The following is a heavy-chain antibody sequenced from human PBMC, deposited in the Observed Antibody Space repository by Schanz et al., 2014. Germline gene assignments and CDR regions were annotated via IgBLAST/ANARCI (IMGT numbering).Heavy chain of an antibody. Sequence: EVHLVESGGGLVQPGGSLRLSCAASGFTFSHYWLSWVRQTPGKRLEWVANIREDGNAKVYVDSVDSRFAISRDNAEKSVYLQMNSLSAEDTAGYYCARDGFGGYLDSWGQGTLVIVSS. CDR2: IREDGNAK. CDR1: GFTFSHYW. V-gene: IGHV3-7*03. D-gene: IGHD3-10*01. J-gene: IGHJ4*02. CDR3: ARDGFGGYLDS.